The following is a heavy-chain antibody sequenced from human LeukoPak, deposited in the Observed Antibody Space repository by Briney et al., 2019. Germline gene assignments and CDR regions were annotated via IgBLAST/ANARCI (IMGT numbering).Heavy chain of an antibody. CDR1: GFTFSNAW. Sequence: GGSLRLSCAASGFTFSNAWMSWVRQAPGKGLEWVGFIRSKAYGGTTEYAASVKGRFTISRDDSKSIAYLQMNSLKTEDTAVYYCTRAREYRSSPLRNAFDIWGQGTMVTVSS. CDR3: TRAREYRSSPLRNAFDI. J-gene: IGHJ3*02. D-gene: IGHD6-6*01. CDR2: IRSKAYGGTT. V-gene: IGHV3-49*04.